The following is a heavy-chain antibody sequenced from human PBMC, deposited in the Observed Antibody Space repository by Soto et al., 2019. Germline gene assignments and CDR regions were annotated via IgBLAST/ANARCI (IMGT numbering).Heavy chain of an antibody. CDR2: IIPIFGTA. V-gene: IGHV1-69*01. CDR3: ARGLDDILTEYYYGMDV. CDR1: GGTFSSYA. D-gene: IGHD3-9*01. Sequence: QVQLVQSGAEVKKPGSSVKVSCKASGGTFSSYAISWVRQAPGQGLEWMGGIIPIFGTANYAQKFQGRATITADESTSTAYMELSSLRSEDTAVYYCARGLDDILTEYYYGMDVWGQGTTVTVSS. J-gene: IGHJ6*02.